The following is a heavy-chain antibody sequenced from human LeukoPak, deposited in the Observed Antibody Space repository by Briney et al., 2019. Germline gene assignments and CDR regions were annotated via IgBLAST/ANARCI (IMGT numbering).Heavy chain of an antibody. J-gene: IGHJ4*02. Sequence: PGGSLRLSCAASGFXFTNAWISWVRQAPGKGLEWVGHIKSKTDGGTTDFAAPVKGRFTISRDDTINTVYLQMNSLKGEDTAVYFCTTDEWAWGQGTLVTVSS. CDR3: TTDEWA. D-gene: IGHD1-26*01. CDR1: GFXFTNAW. V-gene: IGHV3-15*01. CDR2: IKSKTDGGTT.